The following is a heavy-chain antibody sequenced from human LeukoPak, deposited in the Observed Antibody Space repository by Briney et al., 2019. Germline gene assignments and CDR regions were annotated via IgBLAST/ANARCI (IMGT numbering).Heavy chain of an antibody. Sequence: ASVKVSCKASGYTFTSYGISWVRQAPGQGLEWMGWISAYNGNTNYAQKLQGRVTMTTDTSTSTAYMELRSLRSDDTAVYYCARVEQWLVPGYFDYWGQGTLVTASS. CDR2: ISAYNGNT. D-gene: IGHD6-19*01. V-gene: IGHV1-18*01. J-gene: IGHJ4*02. CDR1: GYTFTSYG. CDR3: ARVEQWLVPGYFDY.